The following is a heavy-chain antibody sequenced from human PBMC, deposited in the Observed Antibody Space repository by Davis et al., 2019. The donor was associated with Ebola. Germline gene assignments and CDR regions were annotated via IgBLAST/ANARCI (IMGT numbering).Heavy chain of an antibody. D-gene: IGHD1-20*01. V-gene: IGHV3-30*04. CDR2: ISYDGSNK. Sequence: GESLKISCAASGFTFSSYAMHWLRQAPGKGLEWVAVISYDGSNKYYADSVKGRFTISRDNSKNTLYLQMNSLRAEDTAVYYCARDNWNSFDYWGQGTLVTVSS. J-gene: IGHJ4*02. CDR1: GFTFSSYA. CDR3: ARDNWNSFDY.